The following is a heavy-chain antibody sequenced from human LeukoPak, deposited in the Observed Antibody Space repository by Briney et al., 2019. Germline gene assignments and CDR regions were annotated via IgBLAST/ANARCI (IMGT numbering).Heavy chain of an antibody. J-gene: IGHJ4*02. Sequence: SETLSLTCAVYGGSFSGYYWSWIRRPPGKGLEWIGEINHSGSTNYNPSLKSRVTISADTSKNQFSLKLSSVTAADTAVYYCARGLSARTFDYWGQGTLVTVSS. CDR3: ARGLSARTFDY. V-gene: IGHV4-34*01. CDR1: GGSFSGYY. D-gene: IGHD3-16*01. CDR2: INHSGST.